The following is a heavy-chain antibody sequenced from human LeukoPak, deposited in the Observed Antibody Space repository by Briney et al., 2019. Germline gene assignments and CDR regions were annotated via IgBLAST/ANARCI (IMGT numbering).Heavy chain of an antibody. CDR2: IYTSGST. CDR1: GGSISSGSYY. Sequence: PSETLSLTCTVSGGSISSGSYYWSWIRQPAGKGLEWIGRIYTSGSTNYNPSLKSRVTISVDTSKNQFSLKLNSVTAADTAVYYCARENGDSSVGFDFWGQGTLVTVSS. CDR3: ARENGDSSVGFDF. D-gene: IGHD3-22*01. J-gene: IGHJ4*02. V-gene: IGHV4-61*02.